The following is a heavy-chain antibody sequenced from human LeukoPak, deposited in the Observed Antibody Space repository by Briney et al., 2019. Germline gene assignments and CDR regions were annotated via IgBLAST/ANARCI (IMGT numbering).Heavy chain of an antibody. D-gene: IGHD2-2*01. CDR3: ASGDLGYCSSTSCPTRGNAFDA. CDR2: INAGYDKT. CDR1: GYTFTTYT. Sequence: ASVKVSCKASGYTFTTYTIHWVRQAPGQRLEWMGWINAGYDKTKYSQKFQGRVTITRDTSASTAYMELSSLRSEDAAVYYCASGDLGYCSSTSCPTRGNAFDAWGQGTMVTVSS. J-gene: IGHJ3*01. V-gene: IGHV1-3*01.